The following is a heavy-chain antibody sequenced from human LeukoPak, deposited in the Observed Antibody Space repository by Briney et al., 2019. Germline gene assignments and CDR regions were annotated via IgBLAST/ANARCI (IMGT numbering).Heavy chain of an antibody. J-gene: IGHJ5*02. CDR3: ARTAKYQLGGFDP. Sequence: SETLSLTCTVSGGSIRSSSYYWGCIRQPPGKGLEWIGSVYYSGYTYDNPSLKSRVTLSVDTSKNQFSLKVSSVTAADTAVYYCARTAKYQLGGFDPWGQGTLVTVSS. V-gene: IGHV4-39*07. CDR1: GGSIRSSSYY. CDR2: VYYSGYT. D-gene: IGHD2-2*01.